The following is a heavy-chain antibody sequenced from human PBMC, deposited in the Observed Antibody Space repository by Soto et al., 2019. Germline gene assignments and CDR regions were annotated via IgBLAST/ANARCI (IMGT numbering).Heavy chain of an antibody. CDR3: ARGPSGDKVDY. CDR1: GGSICSAAYC. J-gene: IGHJ4*02. Sequence: QVQLQESGPRLVSPSQTLSLTCTVSGGSICSAAYCWSWIRQSPDKGLEWIGHIYDGGTTYSSPSLKGRVTISADTSETQFSLKLNSVSAADTAVYYCARGPSGDKVDYWGQGIQVTVSS. V-gene: IGHV4-30-4*01. CDR2: IYDGGTT. D-gene: IGHD7-27*01.